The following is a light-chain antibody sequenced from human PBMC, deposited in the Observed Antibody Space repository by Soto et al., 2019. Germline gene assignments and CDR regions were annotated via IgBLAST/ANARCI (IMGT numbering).Light chain of an antibody. J-gene: IGLJ2*01. Sequence: QSVLTQPPSASGSPGQSVTISCTGTSSDVGGYNYVSWYQPHPGKAPKLMIYEVSKRPSGVPDRFSGSKSGNTASLTVSGLQAEDEADYYCSSYAGSNNHVVFGGGTKLTVL. CDR2: EVS. V-gene: IGLV2-8*01. CDR1: SSDVGGYNY. CDR3: SSYAGSNNHVV.